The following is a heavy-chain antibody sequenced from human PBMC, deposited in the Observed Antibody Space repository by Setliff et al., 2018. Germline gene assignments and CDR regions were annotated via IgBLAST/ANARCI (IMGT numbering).Heavy chain of an antibody. Sequence: PSETLSLTCTVSGGSISGGGYYWSWIRQHPGKGLEWIASIYYRGSTSYNSSLKSRVSISVDTSKNQFSLNLNSVTAADTAVYYCATLTGDRGVDYWGQGRLVTVSS. V-gene: IGHV4-39*01. J-gene: IGHJ4*02. CDR3: ATLTGDRGVDY. CDR2: IYYRGST. CDR1: GGSISGGGYY. D-gene: IGHD7-27*01.